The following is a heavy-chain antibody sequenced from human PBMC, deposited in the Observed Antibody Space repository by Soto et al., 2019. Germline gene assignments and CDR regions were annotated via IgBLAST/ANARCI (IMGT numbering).Heavy chain of an antibody. D-gene: IGHD5-18*01. J-gene: IGHJ4*02. CDR1: GFTFSSYG. CDR2: IWYDGSNK. Sequence: GGSLRLSCAASGFTFSSYGMHWVRQAPGKGLEWVAVIWYDGSNKYYADSVKGRSTISRDNSKNTLYLQMNSLRAEDTAVYYCARDSDTAMVHFDYWGQGTLVTVSS. CDR3: ARDSDTAMVHFDY. V-gene: IGHV3-33*01.